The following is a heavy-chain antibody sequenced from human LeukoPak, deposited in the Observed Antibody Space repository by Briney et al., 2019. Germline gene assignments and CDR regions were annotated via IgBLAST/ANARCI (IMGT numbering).Heavy chain of an antibody. CDR2: ITITSDKI. Sequence: QPGGSLRLSCAASGFTFTGYSMNWFRQAPGKGLEWVSYITITSDKIYYADSVKGRFTISRDNSKNTLYLQMHSLRAEDTAVYYCAVDWYDSSGYGTFDYWGQGTLVTVSS. V-gene: IGHV3-48*01. CDR1: GFTFTGYS. D-gene: IGHD3-22*01. CDR3: AVDWYDSSGYGTFDY. J-gene: IGHJ4*02.